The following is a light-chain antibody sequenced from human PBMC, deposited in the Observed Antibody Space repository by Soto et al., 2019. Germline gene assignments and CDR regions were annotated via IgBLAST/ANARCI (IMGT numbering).Light chain of an antibody. Sequence: IVVTQSPCTLSLSPGERATLSCRASQSVSSSYLAWYQQKPGQAPRLLIYGASSRATGIPDRFSGSGSGTDFTLTISRLEPEDFAVYYCQQYGSSPETFSQGTKVDIK. CDR2: GAS. V-gene: IGKV3-20*01. CDR3: QQYGSSPET. CDR1: QSVSSSY. J-gene: IGKJ1*01.